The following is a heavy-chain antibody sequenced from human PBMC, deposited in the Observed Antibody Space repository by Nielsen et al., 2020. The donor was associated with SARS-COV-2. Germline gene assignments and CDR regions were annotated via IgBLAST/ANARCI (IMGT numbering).Heavy chain of an antibody. CDR2: ISPYNGNT. V-gene: IGHV1-18*04. Sequence: ASVQVSCKTSGYIFTSYGISWVRQAPGQGLEWMAWISPYNGNTNYAQKCQGRVTMTTNTFTSTAYMELRSLRSDDTAVYYCARGGYNGMDVWGQGTTDTVSS. J-gene: IGHJ6*02. CDR1: GYIFTSYG. D-gene: IGHD5-12*01. CDR3: ARGGYNGMDV.